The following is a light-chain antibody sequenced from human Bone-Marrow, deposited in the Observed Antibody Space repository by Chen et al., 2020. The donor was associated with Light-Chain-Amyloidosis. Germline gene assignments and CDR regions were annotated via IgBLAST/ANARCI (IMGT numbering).Light chain of an antibody. CDR1: QSVLYSSNNKNY. CDR2: WAS. CDR3: QQYYSSPPYT. V-gene: IGKV4-1*01. J-gene: IGKJ2*01. Sequence: DIVMTQSPDSLAVSLGERATINCKSSQSVLYSSNNKNYLAWYQQKPGQPPKLLIYWASTRESGVPDRCSGSGSGTDFTLTSSSLQAEDVAVYYCQQYYSSPPYTFGKGTKLEIK.